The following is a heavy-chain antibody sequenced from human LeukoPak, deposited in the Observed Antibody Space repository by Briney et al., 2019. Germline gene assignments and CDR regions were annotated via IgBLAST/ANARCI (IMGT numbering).Heavy chain of an antibody. D-gene: IGHD3-22*01. CDR1: GGSVSSGSYY. Sequence: PSETLSLTYTVSGGSVSSGSYYWSWIRQPPGKGLEWIGYIYYSGSTNYNPSLKSRVTISVDTSKNQFSLKLSSVTAADTAVYYCASGAYYYDSSGLNWGQGTLVTVSS. J-gene: IGHJ4*02. V-gene: IGHV4-61*01. CDR3: ASGAYYYDSSGLN. CDR2: IYYSGST.